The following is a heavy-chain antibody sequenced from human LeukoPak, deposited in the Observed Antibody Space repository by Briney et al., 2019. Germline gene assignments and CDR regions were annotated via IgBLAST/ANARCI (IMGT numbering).Heavy chain of an antibody. J-gene: IGHJ1*01. CDR2: ITTEANDYAA. D-gene: IGHD3-22*01. CDR1: GLTFSGAN. V-gene: IGHV3-73*01. Sequence: GGSLRLSCAASGLTFSGANIYWVRQASGKGLEWVGHITTEANDYAAEYAASVRGRFTVSRDDSRSTAYLQMRSLKADDTARYYCYYEGAWGQGTLVTVSS. CDR3: YYEGA.